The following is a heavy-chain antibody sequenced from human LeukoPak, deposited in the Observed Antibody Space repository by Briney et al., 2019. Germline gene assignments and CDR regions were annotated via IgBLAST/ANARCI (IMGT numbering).Heavy chain of an antibody. CDR1: AGSINSSIDY. V-gene: IGHV4-39*02. CDR3: ARLKRVVVAGVGNWFDP. J-gene: IGHJ5*02. CDR2: VYYTGST. D-gene: IGHD2-15*01. Sequence: SETLSLTCTVSAGSINSSIDYWAWIRQPPGKGLEWVGSVYYTGSTYYNPSLKSRVTISADTSKDHFSLILTPVTAADTAIYYCARLKRVVVAGVGNWFDPWGQGTLVTVSS.